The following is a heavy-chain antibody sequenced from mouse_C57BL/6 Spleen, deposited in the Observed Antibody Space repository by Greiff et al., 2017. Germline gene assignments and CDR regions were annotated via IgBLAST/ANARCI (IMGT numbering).Heavy chain of an antibody. CDR1: GYSITSGYY. J-gene: IGHJ4*01. V-gene: IGHV3-6*01. CDR2: ISYDGSN. CDR3: ARPRLGLYYAMDY. Sequence: EVQLQQSGPGLVKPSQSLSLTCSVTGYSITSGYYWNWIRQFPGNKLEWMGYISYDGSNNYNPSLKNRISITRDTSKNQFFLKLNSVTTEDTATYYCARPRLGLYYAMDYWGQGTSVTVSS. D-gene: IGHD4-1*01.